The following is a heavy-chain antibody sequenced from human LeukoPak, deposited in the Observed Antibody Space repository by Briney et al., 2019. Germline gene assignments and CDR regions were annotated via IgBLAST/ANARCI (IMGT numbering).Heavy chain of an antibody. CDR1: GFTFSSYG. CDR2: ISGSGGST. J-gene: IGHJ5*02. V-gene: IGHV3-23*01. CDR3: ARGADTGYSSDS. D-gene: IGHD6-19*01. Sequence: GGTLRLSCAASGFTFSSYGMSWVRQAPGKGLEWVSAISGSGGSTYYADSVKGRFTISRDNAKNTLYLQMNSLRAEDTAVYYCARGADTGYSSDSWGQGTPVTVSS.